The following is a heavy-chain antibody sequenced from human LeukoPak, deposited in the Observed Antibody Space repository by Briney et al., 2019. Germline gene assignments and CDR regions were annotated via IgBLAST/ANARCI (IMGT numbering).Heavy chain of an antibody. D-gene: IGHD6-25*01. V-gene: IGHV3-30*03. CDR2: TSYDGNEK. CDR3: ATGGTRAATGRMGF. CDR1: GFTYSSFG. Sequence: PGGSLRLSCAASGFTYSSFGMHWVRQAPGKGLEWVTVTSYDGNEKYYADSVKGRFTISRDNSKNTVYLQMNSLRAEDTAVDYCATGGTRAATGRMGFWGQGTLVTVSS. J-gene: IGHJ4*02.